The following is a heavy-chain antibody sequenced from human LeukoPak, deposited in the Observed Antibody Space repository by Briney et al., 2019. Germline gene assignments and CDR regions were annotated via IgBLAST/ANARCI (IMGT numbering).Heavy chain of an antibody. CDR1: GFTFSRYD. J-gene: IGHJ4*02. Sequence: GGSLRLSCAASGFTFSRYDMHWVRQAPGKGLEWVAFIRYDGTNKYYADSVRGRFTVSKDNSKNTLYLQMNSLRAEDTAVYYCARGIAAAGTRGFDYWGQGTLVTVSS. CDR3: ARGIAAAGTRGFDY. V-gene: IGHV3-30*02. D-gene: IGHD6-13*01. CDR2: IRYDGTNK.